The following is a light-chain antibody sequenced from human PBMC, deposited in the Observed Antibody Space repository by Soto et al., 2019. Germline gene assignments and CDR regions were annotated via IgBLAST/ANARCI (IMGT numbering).Light chain of an antibody. J-gene: IGKJ1*01. Sequence: EIVMTQSPATLSVSPGETATLSCRASQSVSSNLAWYQQKPGQAPRLLISDASTRAAGLPARFSGSGSGTEFTLTISSLQSEDFAVYFCQQSNNWPKTFGQGTKV. V-gene: IGKV3-15*01. CDR3: QQSNNWPKT. CDR2: DAS. CDR1: QSVSSN.